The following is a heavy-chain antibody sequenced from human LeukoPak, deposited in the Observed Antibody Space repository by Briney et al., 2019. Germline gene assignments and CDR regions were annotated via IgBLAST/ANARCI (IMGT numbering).Heavy chain of an antibody. CDR2: ISSSDII. CDR1: GFVFSDYY. Sequence: GGSLRLSCAASGFVFSDYYMSWFRQAPGKGLQWLSYISSSDIIYYADSVKGRFTISRDNAKNSLYLQMNSLRVEDTAMYYCARDITVRGYYDFRNDYWGQGTLVTVSS. D-gene: IGHD3-3*01. CDR3: ARDITVRGYYDFRNDY. J-gene: IGHJ4*02. V-gene: IGHV3-11*01.